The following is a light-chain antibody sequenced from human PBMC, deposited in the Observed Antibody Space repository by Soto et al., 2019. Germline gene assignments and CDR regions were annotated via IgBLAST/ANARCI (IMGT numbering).Light chain of an antibody. J-gene: IGLJ1*01. CDR1: SSNIGGNS. V-gene: IGLV1-51*01. CDR3: GSWDSSLSAYV. Sequence: QSVLTQPPSVSAAPGQKATIPCSGGSSNIGGNSVSWYQQLPGTAPELLIYDDNKRPSGIPDRFSGSKSGTSATLGITGFQTGDEADYYCGSWDSSLSAYVFGTGTKVTVL. CDR2: DDN.